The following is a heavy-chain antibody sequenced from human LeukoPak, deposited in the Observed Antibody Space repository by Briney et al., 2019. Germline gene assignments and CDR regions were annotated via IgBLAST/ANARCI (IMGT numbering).Heavy chain of an antibody. CDR3: AREMDSSGYYSH. CDR2: ISYDGSNK. J-gene: IGHJ4*02. V-gene: IGHV3-30-3*01. D-gene: IGHD3-22*01. CDR1: GFTFSSYA. Sequence: GGSLRLSCAASGFTFSSYAMHWVRQAPGKGLEWVAVISYDGSNKYYADSVKGRFTVSRDNSKNTLYLQMNSLRAEDTAVYYCAREMDSSGYYSHWGQGTLVTVSS.